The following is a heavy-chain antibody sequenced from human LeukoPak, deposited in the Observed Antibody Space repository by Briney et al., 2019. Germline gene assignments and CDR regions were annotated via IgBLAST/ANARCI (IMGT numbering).Heavy chain of an antibody. D-gene: IGHD1-26*01. J-gene: IGHJ4*02. V-gene: IGHV3-64*01. Sequence: GGSLRLSCAASGFTFSNYAIHWVRQAPGKGLESVSVISSNGGNIYHANSVKGRFTISRDNSKNTVYLQMGSLRPEDMAVYYCARVRVGATATGHYFDYWGQGTLVTVSS. CDR2: ISSNGGNI. CDR1: GFTFSNYA. CDR3: ARVRVGATATGHYFDY.